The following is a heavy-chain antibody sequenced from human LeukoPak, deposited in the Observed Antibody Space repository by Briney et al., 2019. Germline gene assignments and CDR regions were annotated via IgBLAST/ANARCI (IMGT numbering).Heavy chain of an antibody. J-gene: IGHJ1*01. D-gene: IGHD5-12*01. CDR3: ARDGYHEYFQH. Sequence: SQTLSLTCTVSGGSIGSGSYYWSWIRQPAGKGLEWIGRIYTSGSTNYNPSLKSRVTISVDTSKNQFSLKLSSVTAADTAVYYCARDGYHEYFQHWGQGTLVTVSS. CDR1: GGSIGSGSYY. V-gene: IGHV4-61*02. CDR2: IYTSGST.